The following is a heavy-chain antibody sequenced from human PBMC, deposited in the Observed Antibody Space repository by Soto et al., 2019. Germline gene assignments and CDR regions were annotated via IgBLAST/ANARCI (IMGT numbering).Heavy chain of an antibody. D-gene: IGHD3-22*01. V-gene: IGHV4-39*01. Sequence: QLQLQESGPGLVKPSETLSLTCAVSGGSISSSSYYWGWIRQPPGKGLEWIGSISYSGRTYYNPSLNSRVTISVDTSKKQSSLKLSSVTAADTAVYYCASYYYDSSGYYYVPGVYWGQGTLVTVSS. CDR2: ISYSGRT. CDR1: GGSISSSSYY. CDR3: ASYYYDSSGYYYVPGVY. J-gene: IGHJ4*02.